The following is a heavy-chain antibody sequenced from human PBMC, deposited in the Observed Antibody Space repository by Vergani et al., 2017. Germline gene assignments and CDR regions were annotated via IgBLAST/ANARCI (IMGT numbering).Heavy chain of an antibody. CDR2: IFSNGAK. Sequence: QVTLKESGPVVVKPTETLTLTCTVSGFSLTNPTLGVSWIRQSPGKALEWLAHIFSNGAKSYTTSLRSRLTISRDTSKSQVVLTMTNMDPVDTATYSCARIPVIAVSDKFFYHNGMDVWGQGTTVTVSS. V-gene: IGHV2-26*01. CDR3: ARIPVIAVSDKFFYHNGMDV. J-gene: IGHJ6*02. CDR1: GFSLTNPTLG. D-gene: IGHD6-19*01.